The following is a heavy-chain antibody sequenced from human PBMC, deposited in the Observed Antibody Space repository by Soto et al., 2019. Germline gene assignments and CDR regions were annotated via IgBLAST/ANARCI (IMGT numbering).Heavy chain of an antibody. Sequence: EVELVESGGGLVQPGGALRLSCTASGCTISTYEMNWVRQAPGKGLDWVAYITGSGGAIYFADSVKGRFSISRDNAKNELDLGMNRLRAVDTAVYYCARVQTEVKLAIISHYYGMDVWGRGTTVTVSS. V-gene: IGHV3-48*03. CDR2: ITGSGGAI. D-gene: IGHD1-1*01. CDR1: GCTISTYE. J-gene: IGHJ6*02. CDR3: ARVQTEVKLAIISHYYGMDV.